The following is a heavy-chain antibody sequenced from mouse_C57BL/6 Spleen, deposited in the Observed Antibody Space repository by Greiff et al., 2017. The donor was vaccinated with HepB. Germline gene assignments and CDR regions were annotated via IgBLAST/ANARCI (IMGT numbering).Heavy chain of an antibody. CDR1: GFTFSDYG. D-gene: IGHD1-1*01. CDR3: ARPKYYGSSAWFAY. Sequence: EVHLVESGGGLVKPGGSLKLSCAASGFTFSDYGMHWVRQAPEKGLEWVAYISSGGSTIYYADTVKGRFTISRDNAKNTLFLQMTSLRSEDTAMYYCARPKYYGSSAWFAYWGQGTLVTVSA. V-gene: IGHV5-17*01. CDR2: ISSGGSTI. J-gene: IGHJ3*01.